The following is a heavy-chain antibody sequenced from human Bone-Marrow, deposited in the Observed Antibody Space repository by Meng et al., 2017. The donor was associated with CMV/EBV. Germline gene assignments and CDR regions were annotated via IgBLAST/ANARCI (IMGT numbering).Heavy chain of an antibody. Sequence: SVKVSCKASGYTFTSYGISWVRQAPGQGLEWMGGIIPIFGTANYAQKFQGRVTITTDESTNTAYMGLSSLRSEDTAVYYCARDATMVRGGVRFDPWGQGTLVTVSS. V-gene: IGHV1-69*05. J-gene: IGHJ5*02. CDR2: IIPIFGTA. CDR1: GYTFTSYG. D-gene: IGHD3-10*01. CDR3: ARDATMVRGGVRFDP.